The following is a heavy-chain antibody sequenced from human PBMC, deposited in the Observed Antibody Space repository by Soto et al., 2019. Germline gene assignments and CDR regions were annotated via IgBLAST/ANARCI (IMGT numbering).Heavy chain of an antibody. CDR3: ARGGDGYIFDY. J-gene: IGHJ4*02. CDR2: IYYSGST. V-gene: IGHV4-59*01. Sequence: WTWIRQPPGKGLEWIGYIYYSGSTNYNPSLKSRVTISVDTSKNQFSLKVSSVTAADTAVYYCARGGDGYIFDYWGQGTLVTVSS. D-gene: IGHD5-12*01.